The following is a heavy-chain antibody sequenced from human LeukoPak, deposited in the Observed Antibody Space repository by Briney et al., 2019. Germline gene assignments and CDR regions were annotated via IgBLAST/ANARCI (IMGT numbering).Heavy chain of an antibody. CDR2: ISGHNGHT. Sequence: ASVKVSCKASGYTFTSYGINWVRQAPGQGLGWMGWISGHNGHTNYVQKMQGRVTMTTDTSTNTAYMELRNLTSDDTAVYYCARGPGIAVAGVFDYWGQGSLVTVSS. V-gene: IGHV1-18*04. CDR1: GYTFTSYG. CDR3: ARGPGIAVAGVFDY. J-gene: IGHJ4*02. D-gene: IGHD6-19*01.